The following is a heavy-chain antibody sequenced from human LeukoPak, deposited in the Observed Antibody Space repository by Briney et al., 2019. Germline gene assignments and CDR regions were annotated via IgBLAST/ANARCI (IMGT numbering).Heavy chain of an antibody. J-gene: IGHJ6*03. CDR1: GYSFTSYW. CDR3: ARHVLVTGDKPCYMDV. D-gene: IGHD7-27*01. V-gene: IGHV5-51*01. CDR2: IYPGDSDT. Sequence: GESLKISCKGSGYSFTSYWIGWVRQMPGKGLEWMGIIYPGDSDTRYSPSFQGQVTISADKSISTAYLQWSSLKASDTAMYYCARHVLVTGDKPCYMDVWGKGTTVTVSS.